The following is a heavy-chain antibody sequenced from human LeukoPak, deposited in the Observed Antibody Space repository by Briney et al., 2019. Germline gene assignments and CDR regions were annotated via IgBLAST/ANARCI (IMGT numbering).Heavy chain of an antibody. J-gene: IGHJ6*03. CDR1: GFTFSSYS. CDR3: AKGGDLDHYYYMDV. Sequence: GGSLRLSCAASGFTFSSYSMNWVRQAPGKGLEWVSCISSSSSTIDYADSVKGRFTISRDNAKNSLYLQMNSLRAEDTALYYCAKGGDLDHYYYMDVWGKGTTVTISS. D-gene: IGHD3-10*01. V-gene: IGHV3-48*01. CDR2: ISSSSSTI.